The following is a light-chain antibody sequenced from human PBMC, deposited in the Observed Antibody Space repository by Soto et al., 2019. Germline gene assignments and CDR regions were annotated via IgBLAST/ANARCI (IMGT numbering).Light chain of an antibody. Sequence: EIVLTQSPGTLSLSPGERATLSCRASQSVSSSYLAWYQQKPGQAPRLLIYGASSRATGIPDRFSGSGSGTDFTLTISRLEPEDFALYYCQQYHNLWTFGQGTKVDI. CDR3: QQYHNLWT. J-gene: IGKJ1*01. CDR2: GAS. CDR1: QSVSSSY. V-gene: IGKV3-20*01.